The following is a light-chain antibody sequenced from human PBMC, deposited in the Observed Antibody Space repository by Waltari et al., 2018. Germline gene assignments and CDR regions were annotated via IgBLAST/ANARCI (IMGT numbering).Light chain of an antibody. J-gene: IGKJ4*01. CDR3: QQYGSSPQLT. CDR2: GAS. Sequence: EIVLTQSPGTLSLSPGERATLSCRASQSVSSSDLAWYQQKPCQDPRLLIYGASSRATGIPVRFSGSGSGTDFTLTISRLEPEDFAVYYCQQYGSSPQLTFGGGTKVEIK. CDR1: QSVSSSD. V-gene: IGKV3-20*01.